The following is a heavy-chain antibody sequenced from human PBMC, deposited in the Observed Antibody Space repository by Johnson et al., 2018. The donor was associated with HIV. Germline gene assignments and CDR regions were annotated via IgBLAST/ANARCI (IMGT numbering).Heavy chain of an antibody. V-gene: IGHV3-66*02. D-gene: IGHD5-18*01. Sequence: VQLVESGGGLVQPGGSLRLSCASGFTVSTNYMSWVRQAPGKGLEWVSGISWNSGSIGYADSVKGRFTISRDNSKNTLYLQMNSLRPEDTAVYYCARLPSGYSRDAFDIWGQGTMVTVSS. CDR1: GFTVSTNY. CDR3: ARLPSGYSRDAFDI. CDR2: SWNSGSI. J-gene: IGHJ3*02.